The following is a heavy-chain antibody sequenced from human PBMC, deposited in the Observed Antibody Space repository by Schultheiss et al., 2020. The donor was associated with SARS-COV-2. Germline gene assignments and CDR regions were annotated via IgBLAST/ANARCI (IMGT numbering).Heavy chain of an antibody. D-gene: IGHD3-10*01. V-gene: IGHV4-34*01. CDR3: ARPGVGGGLVDY. J-gene: IGHJ4*02. Sequence: SETLSLTCAVYGGSFSGYYWGWIRQPPGKGLEWIGEINHSGSTNYNPSLKSRVTISVDTSKNQFSLKLSSVTAADTAVYYCARPGVGGGLVDYWGQGTLVTVSS. CDR2: INHSGST. CDR1: GGSFSGYY.